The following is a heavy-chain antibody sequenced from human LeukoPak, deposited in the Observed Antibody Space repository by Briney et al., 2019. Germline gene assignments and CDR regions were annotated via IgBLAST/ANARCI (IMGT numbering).Heavy chain of an antibody. CDR1: GFTFSSYA. CDR3: AKGRSRSSSWGGDFQH. CDR2: ISGSGGST. J-gene: IGHJ1*01. Sequence: PGGSLRLSCAASGFTFSSYAMSWVRQAPGKGLEWVSAISGSGGSTYYADSVKGRFTISRDNSKNTLYLQMNSLRAEDTAVYYCAKGRSRSSSWGGDFQHWGQGTLVTVSS. V-gene: IGHV3-23*01. D-gene: IGHD6-6*01.